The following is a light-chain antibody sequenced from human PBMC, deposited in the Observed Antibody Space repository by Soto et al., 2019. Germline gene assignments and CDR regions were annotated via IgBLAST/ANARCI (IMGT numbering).Light chain of an antibody. CDR1: KGISNY. V-gene: IGKV1-27*01. J-gene: IGKJ1*01. Sequence: DIQMTQSPSSLSASVRDRVTITCRASKGISNYLAWYQQKPGKVPKLLIYAASTLQSGVPSRFSGSGSGTDFTLTISSLQPEDVATYYCQQYDSAPWTFGQGTKVEIK. CDR3: QQYDSAPWT. CDR2: AAS.